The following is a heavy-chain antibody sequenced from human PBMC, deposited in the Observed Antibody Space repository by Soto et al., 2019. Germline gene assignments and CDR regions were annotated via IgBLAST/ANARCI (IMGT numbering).Heavy chain of an antibody. CDR2: IWYDGSNK. CDR3: AREVILRLRLGESYYFDY. V-gene: IGHV3-33*01. Sequence: GGSLRLSCAASGFTFSSYGMHWVRQAPGKGLEWVAVIWYDGSNKYYADSVKGRFTISRDNSKNTLYLQMNSLRAEDTAVYYCAREVILRLRLGESYYFDYWGQGTLVTVSS. J-gene: IGHJ4*02. CDR1: GFTFSSYG. D-gene: IGHD3-16*01.